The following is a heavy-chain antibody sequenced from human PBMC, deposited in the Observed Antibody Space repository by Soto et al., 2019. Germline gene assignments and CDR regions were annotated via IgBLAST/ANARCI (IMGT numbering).Heavy chain of an antibody. D-gene: IGHD6-13*01. Sequence: QVTLKESGPTLVKPTQTLTLTCTFSGFSLSASGVGVGWIRQPPGKALEWLALIYWDDDKRYSPSLENRLTTTNATSKNQVVLTMTNMDPVDTATYFCVHRAGMGGNSWLPDYWGQGTLVTVSS. V-gene: IGHV2-5*02. J-gene: IGHJ4*02. CDR1: GFSLSASGVG. CDR3: VHRAGMGGNSWLPDY. CDR2: IYWDDDK.